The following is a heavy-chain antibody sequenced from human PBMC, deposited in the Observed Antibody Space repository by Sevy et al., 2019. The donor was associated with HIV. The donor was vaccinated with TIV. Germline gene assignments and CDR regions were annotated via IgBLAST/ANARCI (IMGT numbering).Heavy chain of an antibody. D-gene: IGHD3-10*01. CDR1: TFTFGHYA. CDR3: VGASGTPPTDILYYFDF. CDR2: ISYEGSNE. J-gene: IGHJ4*02. V-gene: IGHV3-30*04. Sequence: GGSLRLSCAASTFTFGHYAMHWVRQAPGKGLQWVAGISYEGSNEYYTDSVKGRFTISRDNSKNTLNLEMNNLRVEDTALYYCVGASGTPPTDILYYFDFWGQGIPVTVSS.